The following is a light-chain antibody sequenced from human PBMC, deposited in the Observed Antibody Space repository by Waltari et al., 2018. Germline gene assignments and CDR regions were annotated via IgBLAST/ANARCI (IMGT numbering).Light chain of an antibody. CDR1: QSISRY. Sequence: EVVLTQSTGTLSLSPGERATIFCRASQSISRYLVWYQQRPGQAPRLLIYGASIRAAGIPDMFSGSWCGTDFTLSISRLEPEDCAVYYCQDHERLPATFGQGTRVEIK. CDR3: QDHERLPAT. J-gene: IGKJ1*01. CDR2: GAS. V-gene: IGKV3-20*01.